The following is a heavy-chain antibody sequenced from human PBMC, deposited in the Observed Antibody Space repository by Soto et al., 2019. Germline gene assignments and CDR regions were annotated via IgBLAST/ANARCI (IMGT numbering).Heavy chain of an antibody. J-gene: IGHJ6*02. CDR3: ARDRNRIAAAAVPYYYYYYGMDV. D-gene: IGHD6-13*01. Sequence: GGSLRLSCAASGFTFSSYSMNWVRRAPGKGLEWVSSISSSSSYIYYADSVKGRFTISRDNAKNSLYLQMNSLRAEDTAVYYCARDRNRIAAAAVPYYYYYYGMDVWGQGTTVTVSS. CDR1: GFTFSSYS. CDR2: ISSSSSYI. V-gene: IGHV3-21*01.